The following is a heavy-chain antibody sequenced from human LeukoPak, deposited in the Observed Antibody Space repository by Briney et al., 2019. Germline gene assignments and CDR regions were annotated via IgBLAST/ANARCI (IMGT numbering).Heavy chain of an antibody. J-gene: IGHJ4*02. CDR2: IKQDGSEK. V-gene: IGHV3-7*01. Sequence: PGGSLRLSCAASGFTFSSYWMSWVRQAPGKGLEWVANIKQDGSEKYYVDSVKGRFTISRDNAKNSLYLQMNSLRAEDTAVYYCARDYSGSYYRNTFDYWGQGTLVTVSS. D-gene: IGHD1-26*01. CDR3: ARDYSGSYYRNTFDY. CDR1: GFTFSSYW.